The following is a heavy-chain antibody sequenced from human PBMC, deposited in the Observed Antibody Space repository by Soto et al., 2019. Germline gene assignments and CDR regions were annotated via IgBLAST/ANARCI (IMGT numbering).Heavy chain of an antibody. D-gene: IGHD1-26*01. CDR3: TRLTYGWGVDY. J-gene: IGHJ4*02. V-gene: IGHV3-73*02. CDR1: GFTFSGSA. CDR2: IRSKANSYAT. Sequence: EVQLVESGGGLVQPGGSLKLSCAASGFTFSGSAMHWVRQASGKGLEWVGRIRSKANSYATAYAASVKGRFTISRDDSKNTAYLQMNSLKTEDTAVYYCTRLTYGWGVDYWGQGTLVTVYS.